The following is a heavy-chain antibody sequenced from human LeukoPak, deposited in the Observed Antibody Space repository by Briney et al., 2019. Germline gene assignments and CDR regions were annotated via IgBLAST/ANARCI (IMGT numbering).Heavy chain of an antibody. V-gene: IGHV4-30-4*01. J-gene: IGHJ3*02. D-gene: IGHD2-15*01. CDR1: GASIRSGDYY. Sequence: PSQTLSLTCTVSGASIRSGDYYWSWMRQPPGKGLEWIGYIYDSGSTYYNPSLKSRITISVDTSENRFSLKLSSVTATDTAVYYCARDCSGGSCYGAFDIWGQGTMVTVSS. CDR2: IYDSGST. CDR3: ARDCSGGSCYGAFDI.